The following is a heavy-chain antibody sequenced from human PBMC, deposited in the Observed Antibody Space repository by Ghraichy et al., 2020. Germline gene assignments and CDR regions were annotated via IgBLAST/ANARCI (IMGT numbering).Heavy chain of an antibody. CDR2: ISWNSGAI. Sequence: SLNISCAASGFKFEAFALHWVRQPPGKGLEWVSGISWNSGAITYAASVKGRFTTSRDNAKNSLYLHMSSLRSEDTAVYYCAKDSDGNGWFEGIDYWGQGNLITVSS. D-gene: IGHD6-19*01. CDR1: GFKFEAFA. V-gene: IGHV3-9*01. J-gene: IGHJ4*02. CDR3: AKDSDGNGWFEGIDY.